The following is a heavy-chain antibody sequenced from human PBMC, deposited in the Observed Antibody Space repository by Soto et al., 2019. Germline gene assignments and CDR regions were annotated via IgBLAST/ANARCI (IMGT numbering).Heavy chain of an antibody. CDR3: ARPQTPLCSSTSCSNYYYYYGMDV. CDR2: ISAYYGNT. Sequence: ASVKVSCKASGYTFTSYGISWVRQAPGQGLERMGWISAYYGNTNYAQKLQGRVTMTTATSTSTAYMELRSLRSDDTAVYYCARPQTPLCSSTSCSNYYYYYGMDVWG. V-gene: IGHV1-18*01. J-gene: IGHJ6*02. CDR1: GYTFTSYG. D-gene: IGHD2-2*01.